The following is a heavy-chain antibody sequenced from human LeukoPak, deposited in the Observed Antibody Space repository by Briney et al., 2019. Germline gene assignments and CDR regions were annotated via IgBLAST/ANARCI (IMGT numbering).Heavy chain of an antibody. J-gene: IGHJ5*01. CDR3: ARVPVNIWENWFDF. CDR2: IYYSGTT. D-gene: IGHD1-26*01. V-gene: IGHV4-39*07. Sequence: SETLSLTCTVSGDSISKSSYSWGWIRQPPGKGLEWIGNIYYSGTTYYNPSLKSRVTISVDTSKNQFSLKLSSVTAADTAVYYCARVPVNIWENWFDFWGQGTLVTVPS. CDR1: GDSISKSSYS.